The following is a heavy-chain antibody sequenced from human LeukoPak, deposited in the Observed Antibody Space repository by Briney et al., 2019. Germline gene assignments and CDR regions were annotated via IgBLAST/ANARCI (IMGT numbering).Heavy chain of an antibody. Sequence: GRSLRLSCAASGFTFSSYGMHWVRQAPGKGLEWVAVIWYDGSNKYYADSVKGRFTISRDNSKNTLYLQMNSLRAEDTAVYYCAKDRQKVAATGLNDYWGQGTLVTVSS. CDR3: AKDRQKVAATGLNDY. CDR2: IWYDGSNK. V-gene: IGHV3-33*06. CDR1: GFTFSSYG. D-gene: IGHD2-15*01. J-gene: IGHJ4*02.